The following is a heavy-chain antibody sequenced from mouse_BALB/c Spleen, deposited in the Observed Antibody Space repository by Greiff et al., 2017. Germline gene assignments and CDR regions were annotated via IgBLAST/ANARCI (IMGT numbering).Heavy chain of an antibody. J-gene: IGHJ3*01. V-gene: IGHV5-6*01. CDR1: GFTFSSYG. CDR3: ARHAYDSDWFAY. CDR2: LSSGGSYT. Sequence: EVKLVESGGDLVKPGGSLKLSCAASGFTFSSYGMSWVRQTPDKRLEWVATLSSGGSYTYYPDSVKGRFTISRDNAKNTLYLQMSSLKSEDTAMYYCARHAYDSDWFAYWGQGTLVTVSA. D-gene: IGHD2-12*01.